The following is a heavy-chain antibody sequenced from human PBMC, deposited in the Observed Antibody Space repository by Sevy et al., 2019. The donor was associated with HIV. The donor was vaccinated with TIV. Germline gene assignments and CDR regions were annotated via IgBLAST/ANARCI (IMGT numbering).Heavy chain of an antibody. D-gene: IGHD5-12*01. CDR2: IQTSGST. CDR1: GGSISSLSYY. CDR3: VYDYDY. Sequence: SENLSLTCTVSGGSISSLSYYWSWIRQPAGKGLEWIGRIQTSGSTNSNPSLKTRVTMSIDTSKNQVSLKLTSVTAADTAVYYCVYDYDYWGQGTLVTVSS. J-gene: IGHJ4*02. V-gene: IGHV4-61*02.